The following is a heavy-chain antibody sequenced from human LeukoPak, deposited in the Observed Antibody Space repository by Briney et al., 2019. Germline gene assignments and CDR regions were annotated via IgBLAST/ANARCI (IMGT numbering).Heavy chain of an antibody. CDR1: GFTFSSYA. CDR2: ISGSGGYT. D-gene: IGHD4-17*01. J-gene: IGHJ4*02. V-gene: IGHV3-23*01. CDR3: AKDLTTVTTGDY. Sequence: GRSLRLSCAASGFTFSSYAMSWVRQAPGKGLEWVSGISGSGGYTYYADSVKGRFTISRDNSKNTLYLQMSSLRAEDTAVYYCAKDLTTVTTGDYWGQGTLVTVSS.